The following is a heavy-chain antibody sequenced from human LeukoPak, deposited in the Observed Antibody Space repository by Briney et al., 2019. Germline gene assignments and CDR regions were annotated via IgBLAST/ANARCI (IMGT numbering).Heavy chain of an antibody. J-gene: IGHJ4*02. CDR3: ARVVTMVWGVSYYFDY. V-gene: IGHV3-11*05. CDR1: GFTFSDYY. Sequence: PGGSLRLSCAASGFTFSDYYMSWIRQAPGKGLEWVSYISSSSSYTNYADSVKGRFTISRDNAKNSLYLQMNSLRAEDTAVYYCARVVTMVWGVSYYFDYWGQGTLVTVSS. D-gene: IGHD3-10*01. CDR2: ISSSSSYT.